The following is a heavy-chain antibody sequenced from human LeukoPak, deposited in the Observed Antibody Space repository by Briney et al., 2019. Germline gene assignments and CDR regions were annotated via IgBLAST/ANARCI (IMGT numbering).Heavy chain of an antibody. CDR2: IIPIFGTA. CDR1: GGTFSSYA. V-gene: IGHV1-69*06. CDR3: ARVRCSSTSCYDFYYYMDV. D-gene: IGHD2-2*01. J-gene: IGHJ6*03. Sequence: SVKVSFKASGGTFSSYAISWVRQAPGQGLEWMGGIIPIFGTANYAQKFQGRVTITADKSTSTAYMELSSLRSEDTAVYYCARVRCSSTSCYDFYYYMDVWGKGTTVTVSS.